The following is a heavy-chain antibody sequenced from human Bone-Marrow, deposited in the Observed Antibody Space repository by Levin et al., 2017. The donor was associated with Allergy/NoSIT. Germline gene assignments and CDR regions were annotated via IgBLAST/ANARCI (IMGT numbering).Heavy chain of an antibody. CDR2: INHSGST. CDR3: ARGRGYYDSSGYYFAEYFQH. V-gene: IGHV4-34*01. Sequence: SETLSLTCAVYGGSFSGYYWSWIRQPPGKGLEWIGEINHSGSTNYNPSLKSRVTISVDTSKNQFSLKLSSVTAADTAVYYCARGRGYYDSSGYYFAEYFQHWGQGTLVTVSS. D-gene: IGHD3-22*01. CDR1: GGSFSGYY. J-gene: IGHJ1*01.